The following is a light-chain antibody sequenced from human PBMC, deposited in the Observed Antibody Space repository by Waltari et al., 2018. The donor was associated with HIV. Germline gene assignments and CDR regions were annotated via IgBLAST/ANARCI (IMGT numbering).Light chain of an antibody. CDR1: SRAVAAYNY. Sequence: QSALTQPPSASGSPGPSVTISCTGTSRAVAAYNYVPWFQQHPGKAPKPMIYDVTKRPSGVPDRFSGSKSGNTASLTVSGLQAEDEADYYCASHAGSKDVFGGGTRLTVL. J-gene: IGLJ2*01. CDR2: DVT. CDR3: ASHAGSKDV. V-gene: IGLV2-8*01.